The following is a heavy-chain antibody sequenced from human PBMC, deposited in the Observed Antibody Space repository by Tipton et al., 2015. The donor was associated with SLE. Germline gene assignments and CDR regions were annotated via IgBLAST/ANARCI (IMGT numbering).Heavy chain of an antibody. J-gene: IGHJ2*01. CDR1: GGSFSGYY. V-gene: IGHV4-59*01. Sequence: LRLSCAVYGGSFSGYYWSWIRQPPGKGLEWIGYIYYSGSTNYNPSLKSRVTISVDTSKNQFSLRLSSVTAADTAVYYCARTKSSGAVGWYFDLWGRGTLVTVSS. CDR2: IYYSGST. CDR3: ARTKSSGAVGWYFDL. D-gene: IGHD2-15*01.